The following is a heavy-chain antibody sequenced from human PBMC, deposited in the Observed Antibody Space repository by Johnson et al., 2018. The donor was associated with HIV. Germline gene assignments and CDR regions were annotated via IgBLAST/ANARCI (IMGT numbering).Heavy chain of an antibody. V-gene: IGHV3-30-3*01. D-gene: IGHD6-13*01. CDR1: GFTFSSYA. CDR3: AKEQAAAGTGGGAFDI. J-gene: IGHJ3*02. CDR2: ISYDGSNK. Sequence: QVQLVESGGGVVQPGRSLRLSCAASGFTFSSYAMHWVRQAPGKGLEWVAVISYDGSNKYYADSVKGRFTISRDNSKNTLYLQMNSLRTEDAAVYYCAKEQAAAGTGGGAFDIWGQGTMVTVSS.